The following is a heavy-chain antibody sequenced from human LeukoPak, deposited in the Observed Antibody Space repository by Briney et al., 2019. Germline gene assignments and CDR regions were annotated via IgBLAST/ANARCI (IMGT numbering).Heavy chain of an antibody. CDR3: ATDYGDYEPIDY. Sequence: GGSLRLSCTASGVILSNYAMHWVSRPPGRGLEWQAVISFDGTNKYYGDSVEGRFSVSRDNSKNTLYLQMNSLRPDDTAMYYCATDYGDYEPIDYWGQGTLVTVSS. CDR1: GVILSNYA. J-gene: IGHJ4*02. V-gene: IGHV3-30*04. CDR2: ISFDGTNK. D-gene: IGHD4-17*01.